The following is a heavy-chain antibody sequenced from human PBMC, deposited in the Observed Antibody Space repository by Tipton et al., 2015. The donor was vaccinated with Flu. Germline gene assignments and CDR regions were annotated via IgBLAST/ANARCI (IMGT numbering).Heavy chain of an antibody. V-gene: IGHV3-20*04. J-gene: IGHJ4*02. D-gene: IGHD3-16*01. CDR2: INWNGGTT. CDR3: ARDRTRLASPLDY. Sequence: SLRLSCAASGFTFSDYYMSWIRQAPGKGLEWVSGINWNGGTTGYADSVKGRFIISRDNAKNSLSLQMNSLRAEDTALYFCARDRTRLASPLDYWGQGTLVTVSS. CDR1: GFTFSDYY.